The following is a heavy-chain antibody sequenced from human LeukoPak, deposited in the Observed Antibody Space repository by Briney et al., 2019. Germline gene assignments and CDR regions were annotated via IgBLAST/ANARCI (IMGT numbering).Heavy chain of an antibody. D-gene: IGHD3-22*01. CDR2: ISDDGSNK. CDR1: GFTFSIYC. Sequence: GGSLRLSCAASGFTFSIYCMTWVRQAPGRGLEWVAAISDDGSNKYYADSVKGRFTISRDNSKNTVYLQMNSLRAEDTAVYYCAKDLENYYDSSGYVDYWGQGTLVTVSS. J-gene: IGHJ4*02. CDR3: AKDLENYYDSSGYVDY. V-gene: IGHV3-30*18.